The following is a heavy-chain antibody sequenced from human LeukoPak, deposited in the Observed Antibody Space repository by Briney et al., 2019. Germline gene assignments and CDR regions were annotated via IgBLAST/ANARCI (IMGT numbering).Heavy chain of an antibody. D-gene: IGHD3/OR15-3a*01. J-gene: IGHJ4*02. CDR3: AREAIIGRLFGIFGPEGQHFDY. CDR2: ISSSSSYI. Sequence: PGGSLRLSCAASGFTFSSYSMNWVRQAPGKGLEWVSSISSSSSYIYYADSVKGRFTISRDNAKNSLYPQMNSLRAEDTAVYYCAREAIIGRLFGIFGPEGQHFDYWGQGTLVTVSS. CDR1: GFTFSSYS. V-gene: IGHV3-21*01.